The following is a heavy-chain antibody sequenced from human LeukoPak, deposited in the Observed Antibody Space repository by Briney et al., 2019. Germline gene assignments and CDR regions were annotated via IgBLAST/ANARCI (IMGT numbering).Heavy chain of an antibody. D-gene: IGHD3-10*01. Sequence: GGSLRLSCAASGFTFSSYGMSWVRQAPGKGLEWVSAISGSGGSTYYADSVKGRLTISRDNAKNTLYLQMNSLRAEDTAVYYCARDFVPTPLWFGELMDYWGQGTLVTVSS. V-gene: IGHV3-23*01. CDR2: ISGSGGST. CDR1: GFTFSSYG. CDR3: ARDFVPTPLWFGELMDY. J-gene: IGHJ4*02.